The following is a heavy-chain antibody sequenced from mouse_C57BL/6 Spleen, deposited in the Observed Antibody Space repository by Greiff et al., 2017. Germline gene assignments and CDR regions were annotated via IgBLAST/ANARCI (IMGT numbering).Heavy chain of an antibody. J-gene: IGHJ2*01. Sequence: QVQLKQSGAELVKPGASVKISCKASGYAFSSYWMNWVKQRPGKGLEWIGQIYPGDGDTTYNGKFKGKATLTADKSSSTAYMQPSSLTSEDSAVYFCATAQATSYYFDYWGQGTTLTVSS. CDR2: IYPGDGDT. V-gene: IGHV1-80*01. CDR3: ATAQATSYYFDY. CDR1: GYAFSSYW. D-gene: IGHD3-2*02.